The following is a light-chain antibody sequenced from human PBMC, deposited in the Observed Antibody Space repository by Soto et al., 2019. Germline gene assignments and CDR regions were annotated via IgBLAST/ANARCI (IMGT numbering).Light chain of an antibody. CDR3: QQYDNWPPKT. V-gene: IGKV3-15*01. Sequence: EVVMTQSPATLSVSPGXRATLSCKASQSVRNNLVWYLQKPGQAPRPIIYDATTRATGIPVRFSGSGSGTEFTLTIRSLQSEDVGVYYCQQYDNWPPKTFGGGTKVDIK. CDR2: DAT. J-gene: IGKJ4*01. CDR1: QSVRNN.